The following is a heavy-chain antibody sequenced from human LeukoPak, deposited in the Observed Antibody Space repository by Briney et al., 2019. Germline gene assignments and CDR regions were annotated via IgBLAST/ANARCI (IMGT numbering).Heavy chain of an antibody. Sequence: GASVKVSCKASGYTFTGYYMHWVRQAPGQGLEWMGWISPNSSGTNYAQKFQGRVTMTRDTSISTAYMELSRLRSDDTAVYYCARDCGSSGWYDYYYMDVWGKGTTVTVSS. CDR3: ARDCGSSGWYDYYYMDV. D-gene: IGHD6-19*01. CDR2: ISPNSSGT. V-gene: IGHV1-2*02. J-gene: IGHJ6*03. CDR1: GYTFTGYY.